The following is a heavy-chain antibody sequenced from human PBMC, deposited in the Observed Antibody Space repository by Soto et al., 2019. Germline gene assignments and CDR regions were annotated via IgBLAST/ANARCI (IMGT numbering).Heavy chain of an antibody. V-gene: IGHV1-69*12. CDR1: GGTFSSYA. CDR3: ARVRGVVAAATMEGAGFDS. Sequence: QVQLVQSGAEVKKPGSSVKVSCKASGGTFSSYAISWVRQAPGHGLEWMGGIIPIFGTANYAQKFQGRVTITADEATSTAYMELSSLRSEDAPVYFCARVRGVVAAATMEGAGFDSWGQGTLVSVPS. CDR2: IIPIFGTA. J-gene: IGHJ5*01. D-gene: IGHD2-2*01.